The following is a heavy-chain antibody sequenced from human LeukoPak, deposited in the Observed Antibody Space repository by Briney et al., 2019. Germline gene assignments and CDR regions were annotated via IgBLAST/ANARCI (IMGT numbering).Heavy chain of an antibody. V-gene: IGHV1-2*02. CDR3: ARADYDYVWGSHRQYYVDY. CDR2: INPNSGGT. J-gene: IGHJ4*02. D-gene: IGHD3-16*02. Sequence: ASVKVSCKASGYTFIDYYMHWVRQAPGQGLEWMGWINPNSGGTNYAQNFQGRVTMTRDTSISTAYMELSRLRSDDTAVYYCARADYDYVWGSHRQYYVDYWGQGTLVSVSS. CDR1: GYTFIDYY.